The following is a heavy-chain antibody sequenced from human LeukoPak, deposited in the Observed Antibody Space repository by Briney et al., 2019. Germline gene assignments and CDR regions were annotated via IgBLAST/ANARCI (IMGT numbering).Heavy chain of an antibody. J-gene: IGHJ4*02. CDR3: GKDGHCPDAVCPTKIVVAGYIDH. V-gene: IGHV3-23*01. Sequence: PGGSLRLSCRASGFSFTTYSMNWVRQAPGKGLEWVSVIRAEGDPTHYADSVKGRFTISRDNSNNMLYLEMTSLRVEDTAIYYRGKDGHCPDAVCPTKIVVAGYIDHWGQGTLVTVSS. D-gene: IGHD6-19*01. CDR1: GFSFTTYS. CDR2: IRAEGDPT.